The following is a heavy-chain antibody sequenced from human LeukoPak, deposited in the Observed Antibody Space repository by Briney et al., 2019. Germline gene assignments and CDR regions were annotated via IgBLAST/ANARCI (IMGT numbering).Heavy chain of an antibody. CDR2: INHSGST. Sequence: SETLSLTCAVYGGSFSGYYWSWIRQPPGKGLEWIGEINHSGSTNYNPSLKSRVTISVDTSKNQFSLKLSSVTAADTAVYYCACTYYDFWSGCTGARGFDYWGQGTLVTVSS. D-gene: IGHD3-3*01. J-gene: IGHJ4*02. CDR3: ACTYYDFWSGCTGARGFDY. CDR1: GGSFSGYY. V-gene: IGHV4-34*01.